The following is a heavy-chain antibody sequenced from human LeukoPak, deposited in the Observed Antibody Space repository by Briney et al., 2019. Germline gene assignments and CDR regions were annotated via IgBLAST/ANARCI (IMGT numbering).Heavy chain of an antibody. CDR3: ARTRGYSYGYGDY. V-gene: IGHV7-4-1*02. J-gene: IGHJ4*02. Sequence: ASVKVSCKASGYTFTSYGISWVRQAPGQGLEWMGWISTSSGNPTYAPGLTDRFVFSLDTSVSTAYLQISSLKAEDTAVYYCARTRGYSYGYGDYWGQGTLVTVSS. CDR2: ISTSSGNP. D-gene: IGHD5-18*01. CDR1: GYTFTSYG.